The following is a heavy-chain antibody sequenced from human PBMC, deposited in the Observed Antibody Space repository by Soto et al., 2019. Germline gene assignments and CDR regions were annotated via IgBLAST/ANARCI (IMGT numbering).Heavy chain of an antibody. CDR1: GYSFTSYW. V-gene: IGHV5-10-1*01. D-gene: IGHD3-22*01. J-gene: IGHJ3*02. CDR2: IDPSDSYT. Sequence: GESLKISCKGSGYSFTSYWISWVRQMPGKDLEWMGRIDPSDSYTNYSPSFQGHVTISADKSISTAYLQWSSLKASDTAMYYCARRPLPYYYDSSGYYPDAFDIRGQGXMVTVSS. CDR3: ARRPLPYYYDSSGYYPDAFDI.